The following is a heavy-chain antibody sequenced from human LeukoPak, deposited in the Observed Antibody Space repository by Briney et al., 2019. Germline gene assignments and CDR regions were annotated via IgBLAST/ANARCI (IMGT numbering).Heavy chain of an antibody. Sequence: GGSLRLSCAASGFTFSGYWMHWVRQAPGKGLVWISRINSDGSSTTYADSVKGRFTISRDNVKNTLYLQMNNLRAEDTAVYYCVRLSWELGDGGVTWGQGTLVTVSS. V-gene: IGHV3-74*01. J-gene: IGHJ5*02. D-gene: IGHD1-26*01. CDR1: GFTFSGYW. CDR2: INSDGSST. CDR3: VRLSWELGDGGVT.